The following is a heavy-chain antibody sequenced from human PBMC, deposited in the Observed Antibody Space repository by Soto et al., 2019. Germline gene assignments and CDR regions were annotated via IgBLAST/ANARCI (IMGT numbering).Heavy chain of an antibody. CDR2: ISVYNGTT. CDR1: GYTFTSHG. J-gene: IGHJ4*02. CDR3: ARSPMAPAPVDL. Sequence: QVQLVQSGGEVRMPGASVKVSCKASGYTFTSHGFTWVRQAPGQGLEWMGWISVYNGTTHYAQKFQGRLTLTTDTSTSTAYMELRSLTSDDTAVYFCARSPMAPAPVDLWGQGTLVTVSS. V-gene: IGHV1-18*04. D-gene: IGHD6-13*01.